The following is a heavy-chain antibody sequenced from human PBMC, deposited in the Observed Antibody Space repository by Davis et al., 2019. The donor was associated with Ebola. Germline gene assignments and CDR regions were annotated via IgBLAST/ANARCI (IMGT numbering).Heavy chain of an antibody. V-gene: IGHV3-74*01. CDR2: INGDGSTT. Sequence: PGGSLRLSCAASGFTFSSYWMHWVRQAPGKGLVWVSRINGDGSTTTYADSVKGRFTISRDNSKNMLYLQMDSLRAEDTAVFYCAEGGTNNFLGANWGQGTLVTVSS. CDR3: AEGGTNNFLGAN. CDR1: GFTFSSYW. J-gene: IGHJ4*02. D-gene: IGHD2-8*01.